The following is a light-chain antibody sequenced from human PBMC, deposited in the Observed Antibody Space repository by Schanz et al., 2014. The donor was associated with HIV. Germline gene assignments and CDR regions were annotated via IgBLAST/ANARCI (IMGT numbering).Light chain of an antibody. J-gene: IGKJ2*01. V-gene: IGKV1-5*03. CDR2: QAS. CDR1: QSIGNW. Sequence: DIQMTQSPSTLSASVGDRVTITCRASQSIGNWLAWYQQKPGKAPNVLMFQASSLKNGVPSTFSGGGYGKEFTLTISSLQHDDFASYYCQQSDTYHYTFGQGTKLDIK. CDR3: QQSDTYHYT.